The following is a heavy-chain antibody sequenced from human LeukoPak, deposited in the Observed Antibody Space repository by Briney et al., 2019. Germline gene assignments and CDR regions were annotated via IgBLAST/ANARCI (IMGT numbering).Heavy chain of an antibody. J-gene: IGHJ3*02. D-gene: IGHD2-2*01. CDR2: FDPEDGET. CDR3: ATVPRLRTSRGFDI. V-gene: IGHV1-24*01. CDR1: GYTLTELS. Sequence: GASVTVSCTVSGYTLTELSMHWVRQAPGKGLEWMGGFDPEDGETIYAQKFQGRVTMTEDTSTDTAYMELSSLRSEDTAVYYCATVPRLRTSRGFDIWGQGTMVTVSS.